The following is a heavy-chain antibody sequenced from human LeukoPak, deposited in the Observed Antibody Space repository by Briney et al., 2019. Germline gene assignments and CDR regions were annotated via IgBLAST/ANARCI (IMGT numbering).Heavy chain of an antibody. CDR1: GFTFSSYT. Sequence: GGSLRLSCAASGFTFSSYTMNWVRQAPGKGLEWISYIDTTSSHIHYTDSVKGRFTISRDNAKNFLHLQMNNLRAEDTAVYYCVREFYSYDSSGYYSWGPTDYWGQGTLVTVSS. V-gene: IGHV3-48*01. D-gene: IGHD3-22*01. CDR2: IDTTSSHI. J-gene: IGHJ4*02. CDR3: VREFYSYDSSGYYSWGPTDY.